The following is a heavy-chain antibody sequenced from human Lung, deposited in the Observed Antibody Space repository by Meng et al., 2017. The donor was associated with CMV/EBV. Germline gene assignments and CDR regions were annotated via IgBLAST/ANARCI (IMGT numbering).Heavy chain of an antibody. J-gene: IGHJ4*02. CDR3: ARDGGTIAVSGIGDD. CDR2: ISAYNGDT. V-gene: IGHV1-18*01. Sequence: ASXXVSXKASGYIFTKYGVNWMRQAPGQGPEWMGWISAYNGDTMYAPKVQGRVTMTTDTSTSTAYMELRGLRSDDTAVYYCARDGGTIAVSGIGDDWGQGXLVTVSS. CDR1: GYIFTKYG. D-gene: IGHD6-19*01.